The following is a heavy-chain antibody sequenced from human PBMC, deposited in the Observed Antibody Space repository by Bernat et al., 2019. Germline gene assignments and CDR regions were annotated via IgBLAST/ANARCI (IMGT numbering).Heavy chain of an antibody. CDR3: ARQREIPRLIAVALYFDY. D-gene: IGHD6-19*01. J-gene: IGHJ4*02. V-gene: IGHV4-39*01. Sequence: QLQLQESGPGLVKPSETLSLTCTVSGGSISSSSYYWGWIRQPPGKGLEWIGSIYYSGSTYYNPSLKSRVTISVDTSKNQYSLKLSSVTAADTAVYYCARQREIPRLIAVALYFDYWGQGTLVTVSS. CDR2: IYYSGST. CDR1: GGSISSSSYY.